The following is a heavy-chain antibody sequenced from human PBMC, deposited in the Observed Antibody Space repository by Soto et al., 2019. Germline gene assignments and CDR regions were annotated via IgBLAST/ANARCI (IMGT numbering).Heavy chain of an antibody. CDR2: SYYSGST. J-gene: IGHJ4*02. D-gene: IGHD3-22*01. Sequence: SETLSLTCTVSGGSISSSSYYWGWIRQPPGKGLEWIGSSYYSGSTYYNPSLKSRVTISADTSKSQFSLKLSSVTAADTAVYYCARLVSGYTEIDYWGQGTLVTVSS. CDR3: ARLVSGYTEIDY. CDR1: GGSISSSSYY. V-gene: IGHV4-39*01.